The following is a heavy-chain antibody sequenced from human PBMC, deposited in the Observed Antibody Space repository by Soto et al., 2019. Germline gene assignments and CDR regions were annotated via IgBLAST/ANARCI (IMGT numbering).Heavy chain of an antibody. J-gene: IGHJ6*03. D-gene: IGHD6-19*01. V-gene: IGHV1-18*01. CDR1: GYSFTNYG. CDR2: ISAFNGNT. Sequence: QDQLVQSGAEVKKPGASVTVSCKASGYSFTNYGVTWVRQAPGQGLEWMGWISAFNGNTHYAQNLQGRVTMTTDASTSTAYMELRSLRSDDTAVYYCSTDRVVATPVAGNTHDYYYMDVWGKGTTVTVSS. CDR3: STDRVVATPVAGNTHDYYYMDV.